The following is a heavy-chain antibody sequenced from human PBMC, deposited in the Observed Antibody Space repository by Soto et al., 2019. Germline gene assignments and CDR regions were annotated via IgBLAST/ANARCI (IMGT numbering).Heavy chain of an antibody. Sequence: ASVKVSCKASGYTFTSYYMHWVRQAPGQGLEWMGIINPSGGSTSYAQKFQGRVTMTRDTSTSTVYMELSSLRSEDTAVYYCARGGGVPAANMGIAAAGIGPVDYWGQGTLVTVSS. CDR3: ARGGGVPAANMGIAAAGIGPVDY. V-gene: IGHV1-46*01. D-gene: IGHD6-13*01. CDR1: GYTFTSYY. CDR2: INPSGGST. J-gene: IGHJ4*02.